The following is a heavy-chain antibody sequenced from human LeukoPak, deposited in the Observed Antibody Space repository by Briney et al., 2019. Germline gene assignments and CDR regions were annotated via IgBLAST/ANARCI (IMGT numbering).Heavy chain of an antibody. V-gene: IGHV3-23*01. CDR3: ARKTRLGYCSGGSCYSGTAGAFDI. D-gene: IGHD2-15*01. Sequence: GGSLRLSCAASGFTFSSYAMSWVRQAPGKGLEWVSAISGSGGSTYYADSVKGRFTISRDNSKSTLYLQVNSLRAEDTAVYYCARKTRLGYCSGGSCYSGTAGAFDIWGQGTMVTVSS. CDR2: ISGSGGST. CDR1: GFTFSSYA. J-gene: IGHJ3*02.